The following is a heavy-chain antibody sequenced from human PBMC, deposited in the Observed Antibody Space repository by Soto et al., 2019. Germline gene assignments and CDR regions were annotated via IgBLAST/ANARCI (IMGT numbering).Heavy chain of an antibody. V-gene: IGHV1-18*01. Sequence: QVQLVQSGAEVKKPGASVKVSCKASGYTFASYAISWMRQAPGQGLEWMGWISAYNGNTNSAQKLQGRVTMTTDTTTSTAYMELMSLRSDDTSVYYCARDPPPPDYWGQGTLVTVSS. CDR2: ISAYNGNT. CDR1: GYTFASYA. CDR3: ARDPPPPDY. J-gene: IGHJ4*02.